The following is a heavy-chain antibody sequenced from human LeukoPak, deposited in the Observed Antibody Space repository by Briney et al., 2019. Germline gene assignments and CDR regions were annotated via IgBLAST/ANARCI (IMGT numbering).Heavy chain of an antibody. J-gene: IGHJ4*02. CDR2: IYYSGST. CDR1: GGSISSYY. V-gene: IGHV4-59*01. Sequence: SETLSLTCTVSGGSISSYYWSWIRQPPGKGLEWIGYIYYSGSTNYNPSLKSRVTISVDTSKNQFSLRLSSVTAADTAVYYCARAVYYGSTLDYWGQGTLVTVSS. CDR3: ARAVYYGSTLDY. D-gene: IGHD3-10*01.